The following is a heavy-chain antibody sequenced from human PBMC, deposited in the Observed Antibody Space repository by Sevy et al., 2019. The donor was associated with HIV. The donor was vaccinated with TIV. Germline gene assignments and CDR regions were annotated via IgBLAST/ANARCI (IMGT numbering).Heavy chain of an antibody. Sequence: ASVKVSCKASGGTFSNYAINWVRQAPGQGLEWMGGIIPIFDTVNYEQNFQGRVTITADESTSTAYMELSSLRSEDTAVYFCAMVPWSARSGARHSFYYYGMDVWGQGTTVTVSS. CDR2: IIPIFDTV. V-gene: IGHV1-69*13. D-gene: IGHD3-10*01. CDR3: AMVPWSARSGARHSFYYYGMDV. CDR1: GGTFSNYA. J-gene: IGHJ6*02.